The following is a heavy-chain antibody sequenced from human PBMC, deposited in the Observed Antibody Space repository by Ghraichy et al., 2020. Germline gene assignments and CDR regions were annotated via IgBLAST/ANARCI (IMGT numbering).Heavy chain of an antibody. CDR2: VVGDGGTA. Sequence: GGSLRLSCVASGFIFRDFALSWVRQAPGKGLEWVSAVVGDGGTAYYAESVKGRFTISRDNSKNTIYLQMNSLRAEDTAIYYCAKNAYGAGNTFWGQGTVVTVSS. D-gene: IGHD3-10*01. J-gene: IGHJ4*02. CDR1: GFIFRDFA. CDR3: AKNAYGAGNTF. V-gene: IGHV3-23*01.